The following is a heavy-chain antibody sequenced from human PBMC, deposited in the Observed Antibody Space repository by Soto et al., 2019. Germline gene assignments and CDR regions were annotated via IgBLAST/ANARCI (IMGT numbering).Heavy chain of an antibody. CDR3: AHRVLRTVFGLVTTTAIYFDF. CDR2: IYWDDDK. J-gene: IGHJ4*02. Sequence: QITLNESGPTQVKPRQTLTLTCTFSGFSLTTSGVGVGWIRQSPGKAPEWLALIYWDDDKRYSPSLKSRLTSTKDHSKTQVVLTMADLDPADTATYYCAHRVLRTVFGLVTTTAIYFDFWGQGTPVAVSS. V-gene: IGHV2-5*02. D-gene: IGHD3-3*01. CDR1: GFSLTTSGVG.